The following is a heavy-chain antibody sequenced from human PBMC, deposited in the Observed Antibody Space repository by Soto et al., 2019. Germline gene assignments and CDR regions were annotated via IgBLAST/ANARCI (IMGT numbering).Heavy chain of an antibody. J-gene: IGHJ4*02. CDR2: ILPVSGTT. CDR3: ARDRTGTTLGYFDY. Sequence: SVKVSCKSSGGTFSTFPINWVRQAPGQGLEWMGAILPVSGTTNYAQKFQGRVTFSADESTTTAYMEVSSLRSEDTAVYYCARDRTGTTLGYFDYWGQGTRVTVSS. CDR1: GGTFSTFP. D-gene: IGHD1-7*01. V-gene: IGHV1-69*13.